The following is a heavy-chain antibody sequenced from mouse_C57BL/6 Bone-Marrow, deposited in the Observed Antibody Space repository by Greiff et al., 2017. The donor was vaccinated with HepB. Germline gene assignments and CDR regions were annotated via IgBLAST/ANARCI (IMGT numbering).Heavy chain of an antibody. CDR1: GFTFSDAW. V-gene: IGHV6-6*01. Sequence: EVQGVESGGGLVQPGGSMKLSCAASGFTFSDAWMDWVRQSPEKGLEWVAEIRNKANNHATYYAESVKGRFTISRDDSKSSVYLQMNSLRAEDTGIYYCTRKGYDYDEGFAYWGQGTLVTVSA. CDR2: IRNKANNHAT. J-gene: IGHJ3*01. D-gene: IGHD2-4*01. CDR3: TRKGYDYDEGFAY.